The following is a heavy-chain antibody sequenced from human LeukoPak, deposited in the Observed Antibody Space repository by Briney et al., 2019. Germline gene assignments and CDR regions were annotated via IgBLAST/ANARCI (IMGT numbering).Heavy chain of an antibody. V-gene: IGHV4-34*01. J-gene: IGHJ3*02. D-gene: IGHD3-3*01. CDR2: INHSGST. CDR3: ARHDRLFGVVNDAFDI. Sequence: PSETLSLTCAVYGGSFSGYYWSWIRQPPGKGLEWIGEINHSGSTNYNPSLKSRVTISVDTSKNQFSLKLSSVTAADTAVYYCARHDRLFGVVNDAFDIWGQGTMVTVSS. CDR1: GGSFSGYY.